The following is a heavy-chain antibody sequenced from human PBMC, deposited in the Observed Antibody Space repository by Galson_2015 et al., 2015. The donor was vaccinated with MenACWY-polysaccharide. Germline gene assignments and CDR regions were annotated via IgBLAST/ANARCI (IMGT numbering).Heavy chain of an antibody. J-gene: IGHJ6*02. D-gene: IGHD5-18*01. CDR3: AREVDTAMATGISHYYGMDV. V-gene: IGHV1-46*01. CDR2: INPSGAGT. Sequence: SVKVSCKASGYTFTSYYMHWVRQAPGQGLEWMGIINPSGAGTSCAQKFQGRVTMTRDTSTDTVYMELSSLRSEDTAVYYCAREVDTAMATGISHYYGMDVWGQGTTVTVSS. CDR1: GYTFTSYY.